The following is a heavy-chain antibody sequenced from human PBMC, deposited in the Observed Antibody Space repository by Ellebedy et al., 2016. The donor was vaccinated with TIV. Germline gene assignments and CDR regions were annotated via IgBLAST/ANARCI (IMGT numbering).Heavy chain of an antibody. J-gene: IGHJ5*02. Sequence: PGGSLRLSCAASGFTFNSYGMHWVRQAPGKGLEWVSVIYSGGSTYYADSVKGRFTISRDNSKNTLYLQMNSLRAEDTAVYYCARGHMTTVTTKMVDDWFDPWGQGTLVTVSS. D-gene: IGHD4-17*01. V-gene: IGHV3-66*01. CDR2: IYSGGST. CDR3: ARGHMTTVTTKMVDDWFDP. CDR1: GFTFNSYG.